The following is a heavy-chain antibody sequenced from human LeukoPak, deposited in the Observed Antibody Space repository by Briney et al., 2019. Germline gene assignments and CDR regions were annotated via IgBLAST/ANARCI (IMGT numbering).Heavy chain of an antibody. J-gene: IGHJ4*02. CDR1: GGSISSYY. D-gene: IGHD5-18*01. V-gene: IGHV4-59*01. CDR2: IYYSGST. Sequence: SETLSLTCTVSGGSISSYYWSWIRQPPGKGLEWIGYIYYSGSTNYNPSLKSRVTISVDTSKNQFSLKLSSVTAADTAVYYCAPQMDTAMVYDYWGQGTLVTVSS. CDR3: APQMDTAMVYDY.